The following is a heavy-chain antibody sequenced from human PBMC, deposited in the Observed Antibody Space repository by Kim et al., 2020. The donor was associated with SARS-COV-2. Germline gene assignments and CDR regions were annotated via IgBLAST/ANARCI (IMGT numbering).Heavy chain of an antibody. CDR2: IHIDGTT. CDR1: GFIVTNHY. J-gene: IGHJ5*02. D-gene: IGHD7-27*01. V-gene: IGHV3-53*01. Sequence: GGSLRLSCAASGFIVTNHYLTWVRQAPGKGLEWLSMIHIDGTTYYADSVRGRFTISRDTSENTLYLQMNNLRAEETAIYFCRRGHWGDTPSWGQGTRVTISS. CDR3: RRGHWGDTPS.